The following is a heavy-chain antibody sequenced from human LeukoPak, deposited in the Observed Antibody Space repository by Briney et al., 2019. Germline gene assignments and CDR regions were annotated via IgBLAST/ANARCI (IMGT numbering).Heavy chain of an antibody. V-gene: IGHV3-30*02. CDR1: RFTFSNYG. Sequence: GGSLRLSCVASRFTFSNYGMHWVRQAPGKGLEWVTFIRYDGTNKYYADSVKGRFTISRDNSKNTLYLQMNSLRAEDTAVYYCAGDLIVGAPGGWFDPWGQGTLVTVFS. CDR3: AGDLIVGAPGGWFDP. D-gene: IGHD1-26*01. CDR2: IRYDGTNK. J-gene: IGHJ5*02.